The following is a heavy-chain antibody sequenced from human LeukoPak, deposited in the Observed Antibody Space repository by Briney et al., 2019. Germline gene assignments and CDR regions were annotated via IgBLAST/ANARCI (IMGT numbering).Heavy chain of an antibody. CDR2: INDSDGST. Sequence: GGSLRLSCAASGFTFSNYAMSWVRQAPGKGLEWVSTINDSDGSTYYADSVKGRFTISRDNSKNTLYLQMNTLSPEDTAVYYCAKPAISSRGWYYDYWGQGTLVTVSS. D-gene: IGHD6-19*01. CDR3: AKPAISSRGWYYDY. CDR1: GFTFSNYA. J-gene: IGHJ4*02. V-gene: IGHV3-23*01.